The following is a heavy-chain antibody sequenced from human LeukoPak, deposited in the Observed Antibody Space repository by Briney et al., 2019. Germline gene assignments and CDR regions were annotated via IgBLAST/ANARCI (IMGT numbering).Heavy chain of an antibody. J-gene: IGHJ4*02. Sequence: SETLSLTCTVSGGSISSSSYYWGWIRQPPGKGLEWIGSIYYSGSTYYNPSHKRRVTISVDTYKNQFSLKLSSVTAADTAVYYCARRGDYGGNLDYWGQGTLVTVSS. CDR2: IYYSGST. D-gene: IGHD4-23*01. CDR3: ARRGDYGGNLDY. CDR1: GGSISSSSYY. V-gene: IGHV4-39*07.